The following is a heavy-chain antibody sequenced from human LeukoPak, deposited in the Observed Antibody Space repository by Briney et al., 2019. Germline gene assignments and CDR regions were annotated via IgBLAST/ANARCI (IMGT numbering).Heavy chain of an antibody. D-gene: IGHD6-13*01. CDR1: GYTFSFYG. Sequence: ASVKVSCKASGYTFSFYGISWVRQAPGQGLEWMGWISTYNGNTNYVQKLQGRVTMTTDTSTSTAYMELRSLRSDDTAVYYCARIPSRVQPFDYWGQGTLVTVSS. CDR2: ISTYNGNT. V-gene: IGHV1-18*01. J-gene: IGHJ4*02. CDR3: ARIPSRVQPFDY.